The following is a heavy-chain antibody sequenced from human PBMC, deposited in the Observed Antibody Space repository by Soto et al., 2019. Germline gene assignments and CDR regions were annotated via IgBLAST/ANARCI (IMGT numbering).Heavy chain of an antibody. V-gene: IGHV5-51*01. CDR2: IYPGDSDT. CDR3: ARASETSGYYVGSFDY. J-gene: IGHJ4*02. CDR1: GYSFTSYW. D-gene: IGHD3-22*01. Sequence: GESLKISCRGSGYSFTSYWIAWVRQMPGKGLEYMGIIYPGDSDTRYSPSFQGQVTISVDKSINTAYLQWNSLEASDTALYYCARASETSGYYVGSFDYWSQGTLVTVSS.